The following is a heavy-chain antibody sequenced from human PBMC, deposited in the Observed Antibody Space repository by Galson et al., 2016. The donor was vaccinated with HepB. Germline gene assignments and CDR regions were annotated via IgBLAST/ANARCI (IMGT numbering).Heavy chain of an antibody. D-gene: IGHD2-2*02. J-gene: IGHJ1*01. CDR2: INPDTGDT. CDR1: GYTFTAYY. V-gene: IGHV1-2*06. CDR3: ASGRYCGTTTCYTREYFQH. Sequence: SVKVSCKASGYTFTAYYMHWVRQAPGQGIEWMGRINPDTGDTNYAQRFQGRVTLASDTSISTAYMELTSLTYDDTAVYFCASGRYCGTTTCYTREYFQHWGQGTLVIVSS.